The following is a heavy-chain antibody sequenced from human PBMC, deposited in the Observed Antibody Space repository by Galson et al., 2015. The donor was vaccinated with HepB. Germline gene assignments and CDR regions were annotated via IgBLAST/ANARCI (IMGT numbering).Heavy chain of an antibody. D-gene: IGHD3-9*01. CDR3: ARERPYDILTGYYKTTLQTLDAFDI. J-gene: IGHJ3*02. Sequence: QSGAEVKKPGASVKVSCKASGYTFTSYGISWVRQAPGQGLEWMGWISAYNGNTNYAQKLQGRVTMTTDTSTCTAYMELRSLRSDDTAVYYCARERPYDILTGYYKTTLQTLDAFDIWGQGTMVTVSS. CDR2: ISAYNGNT. CDR1: GYTFTSYG. V-gene: IGHV1-18*01.